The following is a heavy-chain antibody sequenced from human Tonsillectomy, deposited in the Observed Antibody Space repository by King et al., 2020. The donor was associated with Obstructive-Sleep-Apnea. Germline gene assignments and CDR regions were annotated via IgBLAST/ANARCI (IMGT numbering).Heavy chain of an antibody. CDR1: GYSISSGYY. CDR3: AREGMIVGYYFDY. J-gene: IGHJ4*02. D-gene: IGHD3-22*01. Sequence: QLQESGPGLVKPSETLSLTCTVSGYSISSGYYWGWIRQPPGKGLEWIGSFYHSGTTYYNPSLKSRVTISVDTSKKQFSLKLRSVTAADPAVYYCAREGMIVGYYFDYWGQGTLVTVSS. CDR2: FYHSGTT. V-gene: IGHV4-38-2*02.